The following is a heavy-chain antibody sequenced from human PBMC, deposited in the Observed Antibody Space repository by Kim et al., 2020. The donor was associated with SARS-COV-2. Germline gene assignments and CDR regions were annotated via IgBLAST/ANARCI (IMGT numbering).Heavy chain of an antibody. CDR1: GFTFSSYS. CDR2: ISSSSSYI. J-gene: IGHJ3*02. D-gene: IGHD6-13*01. Sequence: GGSLRLSCAASGFTFSSYSMNWVRQAPGKGLEWVSSISSSSSYIYYADSVKGRFTISRDNAKNSLYLQMNSLRAEDTAVYYCARDRGSSWVYDAFDNWGQGTMVTVSS. V-gene: IGHV3-21*01. CDR3: ARDRGSSWVYDAFDN.